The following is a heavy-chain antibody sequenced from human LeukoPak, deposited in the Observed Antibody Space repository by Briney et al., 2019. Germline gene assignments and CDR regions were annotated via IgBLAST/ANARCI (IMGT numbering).Heavy chain of an antibody. V-gene: IGHV3-30-3*01. D-gene: IGHD3-22*01. Sequence: GGSLRLSCAASGFTFSHYAIHWVRQAPGKGLEWVAVISYDGSNKLYADSVKGRFTLSRDNSKNTLSLQMNSLRAEDTAVYYCASGCSNYDSSGYCFEYWGQGTLVTVS. CDR1: GFTFSHYA. J-gene: IGHJ4*02. CDR3: ASGCSNYDSSGYCFEY. CDR2: ISYDGSNK.